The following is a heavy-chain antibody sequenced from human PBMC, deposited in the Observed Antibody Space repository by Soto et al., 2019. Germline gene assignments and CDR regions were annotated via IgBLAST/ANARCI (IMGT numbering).Heavy chain of an antibody. V-gene: IGHV2-5*02. D-gene: IGHD1-26*01. Sequence: QITLKESGPPLMKPTQTLTLTCTFSGFSLSTNEVGVGWIRQPPGKALEWLALIYWDDDKRYSPSLRSRLTIIQDTSKHQVVLTLANMDPVDTATYYCARRPSLKVWCFDYWGQGTPVTVSS. J-gene: IGHJ4*02. CDR3: ARRPSLKVWCFDY. CDR2: IYWDDDK. CDR1: GFSLSTNEVG.